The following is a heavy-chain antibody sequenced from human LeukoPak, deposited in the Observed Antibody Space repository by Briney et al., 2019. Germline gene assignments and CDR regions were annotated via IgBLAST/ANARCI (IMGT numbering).Heavy chain of an antibody. CDR3: AKGRTWRSHSEGSFDI. Sequence: GGSLRLSCAASGFTFSNYAMSWVRQAPGKGLEWVSAISDSGGNTYYADSVQGRFTISRDNSNNALYLQMNSLRAEDTAVYYCAKGRTWRSHSEGSFDIWGQGTMVTVSS. V-gene: IGHV3-23*01. CDR1: GFTFSNYA. J-gene: IGHJ3*02. CDR2: ISDSGGNT. D-gene: IGHD2-15*01.